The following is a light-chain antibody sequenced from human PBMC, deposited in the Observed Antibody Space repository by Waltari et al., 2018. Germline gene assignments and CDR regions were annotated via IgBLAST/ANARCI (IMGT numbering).Light chain of an antibody. CDR2: RNE. CDR1: SSNLGTNV. Sequence: QSVLTQPPSASGTPGQRVTISCSGTSSNLGTNVVNWYQQVPGTAPKLLIYRNELRPSGVPDRFSASKSGTSASLAISGLQSEDEAEYYCASWDDSLNGHWVFGGGTKVTVL. V-gene: IGLV1-44*01. J-gene: IGLJ3*02. CDR3: ASWDDSLNGHWV.